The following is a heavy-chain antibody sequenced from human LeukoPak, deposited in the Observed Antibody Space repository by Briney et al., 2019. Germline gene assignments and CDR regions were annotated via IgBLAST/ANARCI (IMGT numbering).Heavy chain of an antibody. V-gene: IGHV4-34*01. Sequence: SETLSLTCAVKGVSVTDYDWSWIRQPPGKGLEWIGEISRSGRTNYNASLESRLTISVGTSKTEFSLRLTSVTVADTVTYYCAKVSFDSRGHDAFDHWGQGTTVIVS. CDR1: GVSVTDYD. CDR2: ISRSGRT. CDR3: AKVSFDSRGHDAFDH. D-gene: IGHD3-22*01. J-gene: IGHJ3*01.